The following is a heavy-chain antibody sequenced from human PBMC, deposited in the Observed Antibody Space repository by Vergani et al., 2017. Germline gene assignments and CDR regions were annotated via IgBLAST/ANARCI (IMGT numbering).Heavy chain of an antibody. CDR1: GGTFTGYY. V-gene: IGHV1-2*02. CDR3: ARDPLAGYQLPNDCYYYGMDV. J-gene: IGHJ6*02. CDR2: INPNSGGT. Sequence: QVQLVQSGAEVKKPGSSVKVSCKASGGTFTGYYMHWVRQAPGQGLEWMGWINPNSGGTNYAQKFQGRVTMTRDTSISTAYMELSRLRSDDTAVYYCARDPLAGYQLPNDCYYYGMDVWGQGTTVTVSS. D-gene: IGHD2-2*01.